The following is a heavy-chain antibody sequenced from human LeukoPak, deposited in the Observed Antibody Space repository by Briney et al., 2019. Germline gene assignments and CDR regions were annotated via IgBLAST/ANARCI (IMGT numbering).Heavy chain of an antibody. D-gene: IGHD6-6*01. V-gene: IGHV4-39*01. Sequence: PSETLSLTCTVSGGSISSSSYYWGWIRQPPGKGLEWIGSISYSGTTYYNPSLKSRLTISVDTSKNQFSLMLSSVTAADTAVYYCARRGDGAAHFDYWGQGTLVTVSS. CDR2: ISYSGTT. CDR3: ARRGDGAAHFDY. CDR1: GGSISSSSYY. J-gene: IGHJ4*02.